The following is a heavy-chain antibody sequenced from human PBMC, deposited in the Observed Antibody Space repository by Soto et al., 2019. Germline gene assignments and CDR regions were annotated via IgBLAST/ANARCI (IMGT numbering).Heavy chain of an antibody. CDR1: GFTFSSYG. D-gene: IGHD2-8*01. CDR3: AKDAELMVFYFDY. J-gene: IGHJ4*02. CDR2: ISYDGSNK. Sequence: QVQLVESGGGVVQPGRSLRLSCAASGFTFSSYGMHWVRQAPGKGLEWVAVISYDGSNKYYADSVKGRFTISRDNSKNTLYLQMNSLRAEDTAVYYCAKDAELMVFYFDYWVQGTLVTVSS. V-gene: IGHV3-30*18.